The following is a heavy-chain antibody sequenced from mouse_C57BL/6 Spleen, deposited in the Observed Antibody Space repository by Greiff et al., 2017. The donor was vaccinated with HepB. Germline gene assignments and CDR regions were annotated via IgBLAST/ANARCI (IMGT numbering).Heavy chain of an antibody. D-gene: IGHD1-1*01. V-gene: IGHV1-72*01. CDR3: ARGYYGSSYNFDY. CDR1: GYTFTSYW. J-gene: IGHJ2*01. Sequence: QVQLQQPGAELVKPGASVKLSCKASGYTFTSYWMHWVKQRPGRGLEWIGRIDPNSGGTKYNEKFKSKATLTVDKPSSTAYMQLSSLTSKDSAVYYCARGYYGSSYNFDYWGQGTTLTVSS. CDR2: IDPNSGGT.